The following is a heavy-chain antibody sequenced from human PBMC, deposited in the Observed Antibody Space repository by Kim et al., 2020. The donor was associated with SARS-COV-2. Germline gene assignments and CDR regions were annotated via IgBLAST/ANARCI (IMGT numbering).Heavy chain of an antibody. V-gene: IGHV3-15*01. Sequence: KGRFTISRDDSKNTLYLQMSSLKTEDTAGYYCTTYCSSTSCYNRGQFDYWGQGTLVTVSS. J-gene: IGHJ4*02. D-gene: IGHD2-2*02. CDR3: TTYCSSTSCYNRGQFDY.